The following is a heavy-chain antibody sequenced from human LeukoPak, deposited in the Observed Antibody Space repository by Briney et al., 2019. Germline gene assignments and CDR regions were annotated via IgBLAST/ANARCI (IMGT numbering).Heavy chain of an antibody. CDR3: ARDRHIAAAVYYYYYMDV. D-gene: IGHD6-13*01. CDR1: GYTFTSYI. V-gene: IGHV1-18*01. CDR2: INAYNGNT. J-gene: IGHJ6*03. Sequence: GASVKVSCKASGYTFTSYIISWVRQAPGQGIEGMGWINAYNGNTDYAQRVQGRVTMTTDTSTSTAYMELRSLRSDDTAVYYCARDRHIAAAVYYYYYMDVWGKGTPVTVSS.